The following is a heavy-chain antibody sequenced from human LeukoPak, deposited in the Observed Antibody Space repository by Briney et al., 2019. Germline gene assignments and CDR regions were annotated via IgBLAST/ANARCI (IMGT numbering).Heavy chain of an antibody. J-gene: IGHJ5*02. V-gene: IGHV3-7*01. CDR3: ARESWSSLT. CDR2: IKGDGNGN. CDR1: GFSFSSYW. D-gene: IGHD2-2*01. Sequence: GGSLRLSCAASGFSFSSYWMSWVRQAPGKGLEWVANIKGDGNGNNYVDSVKGRFTISRDNAKNSLYLQMNSLRAEDAAVYYCARESWSSLTWGQGTLVTVSS.